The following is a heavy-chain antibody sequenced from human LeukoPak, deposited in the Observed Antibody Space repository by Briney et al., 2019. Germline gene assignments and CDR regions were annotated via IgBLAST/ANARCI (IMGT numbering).Heavy chain of an antibody. D-gene: IGHD6-13*01. CDR3: ARGIPYSSSWAFDH. V-gene: IGHV4-34*01. Sequence: SETLSLTCAVYGGSFSGYYWSWIRQPPGKGLQWIGEISHTRSTNYNPSLKSRVTISVDTSKNQFSLRLRSVTAADTALYYCARGIPYSSSWAFDHWGQGTLVTVSS. CDR2: ISHTRST. J-gene: IGHJ4*02. CDR1: GGSFSGYY.